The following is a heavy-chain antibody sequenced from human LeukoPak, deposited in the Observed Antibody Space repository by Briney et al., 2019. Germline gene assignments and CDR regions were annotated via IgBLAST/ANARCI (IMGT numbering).Heavy chain of an antibody. D-gene: IGHD3-22*01. CDR3: AKRGVVIRVILVGFHKEAYYFDS. J-gene: IGHJ4*02. CDR1: GITLSNYG. V-gene: IGHV3-23*01. CDR2: ISDSGGRT. Sequence: GGSLRLSCAVSGITLSNYGMSWVRQAPGKGLEWVAGISDSGGRTNYADSVKGRFTISRDNPKNTLYLQMNSLRAEDTAVYFCAKRGVVIRVILVGFHKEAYYFDSWGQGALSPSPQ.